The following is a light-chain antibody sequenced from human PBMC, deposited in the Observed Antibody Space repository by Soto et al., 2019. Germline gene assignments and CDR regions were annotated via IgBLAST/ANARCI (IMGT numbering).Light chain of an antibody. V-gene: IGKV3-15*01. Sequence: EIVMTQSPATLSVSPEDRVTLSCRASQNVRRNIAWYQQKPGQAPSLLIVGAITRATGIPARFSGSGSGTEFTLTISSLQSEDSAIYYCQHYNVWPPWTFGQGTKV. CDR1: QNVRRN. CDR3: QHYNVWPPWT. CDR2: GAI. J-gene: IGKJ1*01.